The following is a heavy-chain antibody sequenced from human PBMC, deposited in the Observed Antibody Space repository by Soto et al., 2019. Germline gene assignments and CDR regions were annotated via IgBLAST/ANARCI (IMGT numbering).Heavy chain of an antibody. V-gene: IGHV4-31*03. J-gene: IGHJ4*02. CDR3: ASGTFNDISFDS. Sequence: QVQLQESGPGLVKPSQTLTLTCSVSGGSIDTGGFYWSWARQLPGKGLQWIGYIYNTGASYYNPALKSRVVISLDTSANQFSLSLTSLTAADTAVYYCASGTFNDISFDSWGQGRLVTVSS. CDR1: GGSIDTGGFY. CDR2: IYNTGAS. D-gene: IGHD2-21*01.